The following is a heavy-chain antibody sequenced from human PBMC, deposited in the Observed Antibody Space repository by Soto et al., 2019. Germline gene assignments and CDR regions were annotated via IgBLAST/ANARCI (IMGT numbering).Heavy chain of an antibody. D-gene: IGHD6-13*01. CDR3: ARDHPKYSSSWLTYYYGMDV. Sequence: VGALRLSGAASGFTFSSYEMNGVRQAPGKGREWVSYISISGSTIYYADSVKGRFTISRDNAKNSLYLQMNSLRAEDTAVYYCARDHPKYSSSWLTYYYGMDVWGQGTTVTVSS. V-gene: IGHV3-48*03. J-gene: IGHJ6*02. CDR2: ISISGSTI. CDR1: GFTFSSYE.